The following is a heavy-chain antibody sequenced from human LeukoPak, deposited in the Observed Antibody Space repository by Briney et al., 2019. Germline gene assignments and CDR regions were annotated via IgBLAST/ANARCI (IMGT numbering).Heavy chain of an antibody. CDR3: ARVGSGATTDY. J-gene: IGHJ4*02. CDR2: IYHSGST. V-gene: IGHV4-30-2*01. Sequence: TSQTLSLTCTVSGGSISSGGYYWSWIRQPPGKGLEWIGYIYHSGSTYYNPSLKSRVTISVDRSKNQFSLKLSSVTAADTAMYYCARVGSGATTDYWGQGTLVTVSS. D-gene: IGHD1-26*01. CDR1: GGSISSGGYY.